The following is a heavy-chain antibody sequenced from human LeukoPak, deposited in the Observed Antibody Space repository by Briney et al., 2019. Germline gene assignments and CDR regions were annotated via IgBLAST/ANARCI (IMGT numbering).Heavy chain of an antibody. Sequence: GGSLRLSCAASGFTFSSYWMHWVRQAPGKGLVWVSRINSDGSSTSYADPVKGRFTISRDNAKNTLYLQMNSLRAEDTAVYYCAKDSRVVGATHDYWGQGTLVTVSS. D-gene: IGHD1-26*01. CDR1: GFTFSSYW. CDR3: AKDSRVVGATHDY. CDR2: INSDGSST. V-gene: IGHV3-74*01. J-gene: IGHJ4*02.